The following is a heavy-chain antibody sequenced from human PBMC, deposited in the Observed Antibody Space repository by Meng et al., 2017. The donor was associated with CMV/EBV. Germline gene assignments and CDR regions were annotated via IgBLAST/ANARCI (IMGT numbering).Heavy chain of an antibody. Sequence: GESLKISCAASGFTFSSYGMHWVRQAPGKGLEWVAFIRYDGSNKYYADSVKGRFTISRDNSKNTLYLQMNSLRAEDTAVYYCAKDSNCGGDCYSDYYYGTDVWGQGTTVTVSS. CDR2: IRYDGSNK. V-gene: IGHV3-30*02. D-gene: IGHD2-21*01. CDR3: AKDSNCGGDCYSDYYYGTDV. J-gene: IGHJ6*02. CDR1: GFTFSSYG.